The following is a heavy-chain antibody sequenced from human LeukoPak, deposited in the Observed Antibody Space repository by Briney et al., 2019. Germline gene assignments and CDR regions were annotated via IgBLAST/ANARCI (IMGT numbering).Heavy chain of an antibody. J-gene: IGHJ6*02. CDR2: ISSSSTI. Sequence: GGSLRLSCAASGFTFCSYSMSCVRPAPGGGLEWVSYISSSSTIYYADSVKGRFTISRDNAKNSLYLQMNSLRAEDTAVYYCARGGGAMVRGVTVLDVWGQGTTVTVSS. D-gene: IGHD3-10*01. CDR3: ARGGGAMVRGVTVLDV. CDR1: GFTFCSYS. V-gene: IGHV3-48*04.